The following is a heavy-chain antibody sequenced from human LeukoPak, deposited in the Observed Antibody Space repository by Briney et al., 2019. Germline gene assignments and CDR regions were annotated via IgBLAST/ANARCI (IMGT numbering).Heavy chain of an antibody. CDR2: IYPGDSDT. D-gene: IGHD6-6*01. CDR1: GYSFISYW. J-gene: IGHJ6*02. CDR3: ASHQGYSSSWWYYGMDV. V-gene: IGHV5-51*01. Sequence: GESLKISCKGSGYSFISYWIGWVRQMPGKGLEWMGIIYPGDSDTRYSPSFQGQVTISADKSISTAYLQWSSLKASDTAMYYCASHQGYSSSWWYYGMDVWGQGTTVTVSS.